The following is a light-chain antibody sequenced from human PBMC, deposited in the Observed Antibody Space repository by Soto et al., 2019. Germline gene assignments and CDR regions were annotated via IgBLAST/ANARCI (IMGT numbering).Light chain of an antibody. V-gene: IGKV1-5*01. J-gene: IGKJ2*01. CDR3: QQYNSEST. CDR2: DAS. Sequence: DIQMTQSPSSLSASVGDRVTITCRASQSISHYLAWYQQKPGKAPKLLIYDASSFEGGIPSRFSGSGSGTKSPLTISSLQPADFATYYCQQYNSESTFGQGTKLGIK. CDR1: QSISHY.